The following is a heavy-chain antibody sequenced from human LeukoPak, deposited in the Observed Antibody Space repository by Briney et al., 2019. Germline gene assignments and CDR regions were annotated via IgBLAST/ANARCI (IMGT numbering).Heavy chain of an antibody. CDR2: TNPRTGYS. CDR3: ARGNRLYSSTWSSLAFDI. Sequence: GASVKVSCKASGYTLINYDINWLRQATGQGLEWMGWTNPRTGYSGYAQNFQGRVTMTRNTSISTVYMELSSLISDDTAVYFCARGNRLYSSTWSSLAFDIWGQGTMVTVSS. D-gene: IGHD6-13*01. V-gene: IGHV1-8*01. J-gene: IGHJ3*02. CDR1: GYTLINYD.